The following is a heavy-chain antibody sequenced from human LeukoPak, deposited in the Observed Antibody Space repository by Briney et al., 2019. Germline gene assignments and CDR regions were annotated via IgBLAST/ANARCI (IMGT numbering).Heavy chain of an antibody. CDR2: INHSRST. CDR3: ARKGWYGRAFDY. J-gene: IGHJ4*02. V-gene: IGHV4-34*01. CDR1: GGSFSGYY. Sequence: SETLSLTCAVYGGSFSGYYWSWIRQPPGKGLEWIGEINHSRSTNYNPSLKSRVTISVDTSKNQFSLKLSSVTAADTAVYYCARKGWYGRAFDYWGQGTLVTVSS. D-gene: IGHD6-19*01.